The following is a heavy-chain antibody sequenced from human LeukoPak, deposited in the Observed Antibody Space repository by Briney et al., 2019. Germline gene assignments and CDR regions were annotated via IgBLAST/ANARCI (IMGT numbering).Heavy chain of an antibody. V-gene: IGHV4-39*07. CDR3: ARDRRTYDSSGYFSLGYYYYMDV. D-gene: IGHD3-22*01. CDR2: IYYSGST. CDR1: GGSISSSSYY. Sequence: SETLSLTCTVSGGSISSSSYYWGWIRQPPGKGLEWIGSIYYSGSTYYNPSLKSRVTISVDTSKNQFSLKLSSVTAADTAVYYRARDRRTYDSSGYFSLGYYYYMDVWGKGTTVTVSS. J-gene: IGHJ6*03.